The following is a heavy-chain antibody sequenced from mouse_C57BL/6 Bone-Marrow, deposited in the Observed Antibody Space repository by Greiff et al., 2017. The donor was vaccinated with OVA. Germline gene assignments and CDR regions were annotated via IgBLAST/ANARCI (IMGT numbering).Heavy chain of an antibody. CDR2: FYPGSGSI. J-gene: IGHJ1*03. Sequence: VKLQESGAELVKPGASVKLSCKASGYTFTEYTIHWVKQRSGQGLEWIGWFYPGSGSIKYNEKFKDKATLTADKSSSTVYMELSRLTSEDSAVYFCARHASLTTVVAKWYFDVGDTGTTVTVSS. CDR1: GYTFTEYT. V-gene: IGHV1-62-2*01. D-gene: IGHD1-1*01. CDR3: ARHASLTTVVAKWYFDV.